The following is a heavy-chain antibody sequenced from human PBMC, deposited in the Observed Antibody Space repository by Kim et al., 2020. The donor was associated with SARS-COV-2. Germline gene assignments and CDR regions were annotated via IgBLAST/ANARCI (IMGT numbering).Heavy chain of an antibody. CDR2: ISSYSGQT. CDR3: ARDRGQQLVTGVFDD. J-gene: IGHJ4*02. CDR1: GYTFTSNS. Sequence: ASVKVSCKTSGYTFTSNSASWVRQAPGQGLEWMGWISSYSGQTNYAQKLQGRVTMTTDTSTSTAYMELRTLRSDDTAVYFCARDRGQQLVTGVFDDWGQGTLVTVSS. D-gene: IGHD6-13*01. V-gene: IGHV1-18*04.